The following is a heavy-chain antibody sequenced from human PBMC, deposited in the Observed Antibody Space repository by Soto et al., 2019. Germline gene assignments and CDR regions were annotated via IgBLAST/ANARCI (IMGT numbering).Heavy chain of an antibody. CDR2: ISYDGSNK. CDR3: AKDLRDSGYEYYYFDY. J-gene: IGHJ4*02. V-gene: IGHV3-30*18. Sequence: QVQLGESGGGVVQPGRSLRLSWAVSGFTFSSYGMHWVRQAPGKGLEWVAVISYDGSNKYYADSVKGRFTISRDTSKNTLYLQMNSLRAEDTAVYYSAKDLRDSGYEYYYFDYWGQGTLVTVSS. CDR1: GFTFSSYG. D-gene: IGHD5-12*01.